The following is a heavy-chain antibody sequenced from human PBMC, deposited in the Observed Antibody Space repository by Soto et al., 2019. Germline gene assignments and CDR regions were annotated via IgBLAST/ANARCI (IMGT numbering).Heavy chain of an antibody. Sequence: ASVKVSCKASGFTFTSSAVQWVRQARGQRLEWIGWIVVGSGNTNYAQKFQERVTITRDMSTSTAYMELSSLRSEDTAVYYCAALPDLVFGVVIPSITYYYGMDVWGQGTTVTVSS. CDR1: GFTFTSSA. V-gene: IGHV1-58*01. CDR2: IVVGSGNT. CDR3: AALPDLVFGVVIPSITYYYGMDV. J-gene: IGHJ6*02. D-gene: IGHD3-3*01.